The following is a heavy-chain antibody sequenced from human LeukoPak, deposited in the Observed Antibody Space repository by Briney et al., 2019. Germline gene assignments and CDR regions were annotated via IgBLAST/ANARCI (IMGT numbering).Heavy chain of an antibody. CDR2: IYYRGST. J-gene: IGHJ5*02. CDR1: GGSINISY. CDR3: ARGGAYSDPYWFDP. Sequence: PSETLSLTCTVSGGSINISYWSWIRQPPGEGLEWIGYIYYRGSTKYNPYLKSRVTISVATSKSQFSLKLSSVTVADTAFYYCARGGAYSDPYWFDPWGQGALVTVSS. V-gene: IGHV4-59*01. D-gene: IGHD5-18*01.